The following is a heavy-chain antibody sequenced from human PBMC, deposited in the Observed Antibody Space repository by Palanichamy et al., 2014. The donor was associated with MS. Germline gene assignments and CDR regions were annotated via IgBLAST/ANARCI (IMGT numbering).Heavy chain of an antibody. CDR3: ATTPWELGAFDI. V-gene: IGHV4-39*01. J-gene: IGHJ3*02. CDR2: IYYSGST. Sequence: QLQLQESGPGLVKPSETLSLTRTVSGGSISSSSYYWGWIRQPPGKGLEWIGSIYYSGSTYYNPSLKSRVTISVDTSKNQFSLKLSSVTAADTAVYYCATTPWELGAFDIWGQGTMVTVSS. D-gene: IGHD1-26*01. CDR1: GGSISSSSYY.